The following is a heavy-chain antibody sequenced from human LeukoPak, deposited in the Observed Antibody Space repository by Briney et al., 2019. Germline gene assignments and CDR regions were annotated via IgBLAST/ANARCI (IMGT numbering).Heavy chain of an antibody. V-gene: IGHV1-2*02. CDR2: INPNSGGT. Sequence: ASVKVSCKASGYTFTGSYMHWVRQAPGQGLECMGWINPNSGGTNYAQKFQGRVPMTRDTSISTAYMELSRLTSDDTAVYYCARDRSELRFFDWFLDFWGQGTLVTVSS. CDR1: GYTFTGSY. J-gene: IGHJ4*02. CDR3: ARDRSELRFFDWFLDF. D-gene: IGHD3-9*01.